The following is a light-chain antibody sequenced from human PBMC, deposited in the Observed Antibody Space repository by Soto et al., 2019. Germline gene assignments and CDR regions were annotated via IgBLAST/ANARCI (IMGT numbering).Light chain of an antibody. V-gene: IGLV1-36*01. CDR1: SSNIGKNA. CDR2: YDD. J-gene: IGLJ3*02. CDR3: AAWDDSLNGPV. Sequence: QSVLTQPPSVSEAPRQRVTISCSGSSSNIGKNAVNWYQQLPGKAPKLLIYYDDLLPSGVSDRFSGSKSGTSASLAISGLQSEDEADYYCAAWDDSLNGPVFGRGTKLTVL.